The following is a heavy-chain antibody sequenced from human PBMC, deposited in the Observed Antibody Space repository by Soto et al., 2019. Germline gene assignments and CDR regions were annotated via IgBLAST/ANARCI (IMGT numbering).Heavy chain of an antibody. CDR1: GYTFTSYA. CDR2: INAGNGNT. Sequence: ASVKVSCKASGYTFTSYAMHWVRQAPGQRLEWMGWINAGNGNTKYSQKFQGRVTITRGTSASTAYMELSSLRSEDTAVYYCARDKGYCSGGSCYSYYYGMDVWGQGTTVTVAS. V-gene: IGHV1-3*01. D-gene: IGHD2-15*01. CDR3: ARDKGYCSGGSCYSYYYGMDV. J-gene: IGHJ6*02.